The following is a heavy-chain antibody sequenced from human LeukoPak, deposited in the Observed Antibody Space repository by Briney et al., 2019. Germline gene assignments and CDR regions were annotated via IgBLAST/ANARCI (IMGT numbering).Heavy chain of an antibody. CDR3: ARGYLWFGELSEHFDY. J-gene: IGHJ4*02. CDR1: GFTVSSNY. Sequence: GGSQRLSCAASGFTVSSNYMSWVRQAPGKGLEWVSVIYSGGSTYYADSVKGRFTISRDNSKNTLYLQMNSLRAEDTAVYYCARGYLWFGELSEHFDYWGQGTLVTVSS. V-gene: IGHV3-66*01. D-gene: IGHD3-10*01. CDR2: IYSGGST.